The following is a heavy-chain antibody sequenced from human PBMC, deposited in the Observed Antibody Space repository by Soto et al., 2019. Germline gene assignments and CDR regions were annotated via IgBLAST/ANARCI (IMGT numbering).Heavy chain of an antibody. J-gene: IGHJ4*02. V-gene: IGHV4-30-4*01. CDR2: IFHSGAT. D-gene: IGHD3-9*01. Sequence: KPSETLSLTCIVSGSSINRTNYYWSWVRHPPGRGLEWIGYIFHSGATYDSPSLQRRLSMSLDMSKSQFSLQLRSVTAADTAVYYCATLNYDILTGYYVFDNWGQGALVTVSS. CDR3: ATLNYDILTGYYVFDN. CDR1: GSSINRTNYY.